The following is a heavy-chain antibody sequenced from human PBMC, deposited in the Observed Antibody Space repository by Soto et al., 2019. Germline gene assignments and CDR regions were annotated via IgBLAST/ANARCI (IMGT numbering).Heavy chain of an antibody. Sequence: GGSLRLSCAASGFTFSSYSRNWVRQAPGKGLEGVSYISSSSSSIYYADSVKGRFTISRDNAKNSLYLQMNSLREEDTSVYYWARDVDTSGWYFSYWDRGTLVTVSS. D-gene: IGHD6-19*01. CDR2: ISSSSSSI. V-gene: IGHV3-48*02. CDR3: ARDVDTSGWYFSY. CDR1: GFTFSSYS. J-gene: IGHJ4*01.